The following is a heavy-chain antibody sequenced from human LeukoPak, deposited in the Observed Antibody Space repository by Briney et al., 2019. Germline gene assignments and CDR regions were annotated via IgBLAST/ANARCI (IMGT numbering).Heavy chain of an antibody. CDR2: INHSGST. D-gene: IGHD6-13*01. CDR3: ARGGWHSSSWYFEY. CDR1: GGSFSGYY. J-gene: IGHJ4*02. V-gene: IGHV4-34*01. Sequence: SETLSLTCAVYGGSFSGYYWSWIRQPPGKGLEWIGEINHSGSTNYNPSLKSRVTISVDTSKNQFSLEFDSVTAADTAVYYCARGGWHSSSWYFEYWGQGTLVTVSS.